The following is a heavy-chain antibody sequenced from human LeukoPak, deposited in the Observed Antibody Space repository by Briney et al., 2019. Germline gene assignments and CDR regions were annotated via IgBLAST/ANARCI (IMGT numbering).Heavy chain of an antibody. Sequence: ASVKVSCKASGYTFTSYGISWVRQAPGQGLEWMGWISAYNGNTNYAQKLQGRVTMTTDTSTSTAYMELRSLRSDDTAVYYCARDGGSGSYYPYYYYMDVWGKGTTVTISS. CDR1: GYTFTSYG. V-gene: IGHV1-18*01. J-gene: IGHJ6*03. CDR2: ISAYNGNT. D-gene: IGHD3-10*01. CDR3: ARDGGSGSYYPYYYYMDV.